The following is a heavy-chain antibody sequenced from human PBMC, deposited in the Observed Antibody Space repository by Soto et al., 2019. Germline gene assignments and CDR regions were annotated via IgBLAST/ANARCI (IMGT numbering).Heavy chain of an antibody. V-gene: IGHV4-59*12. CDR2: ISYSGST. CDR3: ARVVYDISGYGFFDY. J-gene: IGHJ4*02. D-gene: IGHD3-22*01. Sequence: SETLSLTCTVSGGSISSYYWNWIRQSPGKGLEWIGYISYSGSTNYNPSLKSRVTITTDTPKNQFSLKLSSVTAADTAVYYCARVVYDISGYGFFDYWGQGTLVTVSS. CDR1: GGSISSYY.